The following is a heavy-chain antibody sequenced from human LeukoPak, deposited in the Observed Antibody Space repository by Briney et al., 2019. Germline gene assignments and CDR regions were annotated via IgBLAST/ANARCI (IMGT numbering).Heavy chain of an antibody. Sequence: SVKVSCKASGGTFSSYAISWVRQAPGQGLEWMGGIIPIFGTANYAQKFQGRVTITADESTSTAYMELSSLRSEDTAVYYCARVVSLRGYEGGYWGQGTLVTVSS. V-gene: IGHV1-69*13. CDR3: ARVVSLRGYEGGY. J-gene: IGHJ4*02. D-gene: IGHD5-12*01. CDR2: IIPIFGTA. CDR1: GGTFSSYA.